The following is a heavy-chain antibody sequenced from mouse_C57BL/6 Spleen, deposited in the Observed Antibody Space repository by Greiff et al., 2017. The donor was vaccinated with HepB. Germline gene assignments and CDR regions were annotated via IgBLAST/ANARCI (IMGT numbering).Heavy chain of an antibody. D-gene: IGHD4-1*01. J-gene: IGHJ2*01. CDR2: ISDGGSYT. CDR3: AREEGETGTRYFDY. CDR1: GFTFSSYA. Sequence: EVKLEESGGGLVKPGGSLKLSCAASGFTFSSYAMSWVRQTPEKRLAWVATISDGGSYTYYPDNVKGRFTISRENAKNNLYMQMSELKYEDTAMYYCAREEGETGTRYFDYWGQGTALTVSS. V-gene: IGHV5-4*01.